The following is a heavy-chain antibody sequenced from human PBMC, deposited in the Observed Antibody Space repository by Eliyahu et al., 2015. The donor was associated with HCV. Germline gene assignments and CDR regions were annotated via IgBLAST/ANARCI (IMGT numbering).Heavy chain of an antibody. Sequence: EVQLVESGGGLVKPGGSLRLSCAASGFTFSSYSMNWVRXAPGKGLEWVSSISSSSSYIYYADSVKGRFTISRDNAKNSLYLQMNSLRAEDTAVYYCARDTQTSYNWNDARVRYYYGMDVWGQGTTVTVSS. CDR2: ISSSSSYI. J-gene: IGHJ6*02. D-gene: IGHD1-20*01. CDR3: ARDTQTSYNWNDARVRYYYGMDV. V-gene: IGHV3-21*01. CDR1: GFTFSSYS.